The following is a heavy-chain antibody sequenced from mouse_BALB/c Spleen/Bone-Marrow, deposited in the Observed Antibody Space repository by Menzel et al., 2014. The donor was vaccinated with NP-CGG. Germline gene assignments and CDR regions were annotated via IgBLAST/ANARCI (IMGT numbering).Heavy chain of an antibody. J-gene: IGHJ3*01. CDR2: IYPYNGVT. D-gene: IGHD2-2*01. Sequence: VQLQQSGPELLKPGASVKISCKASGYTFTDYNMHWVKQSHGKSLEWIGYIYPYNGVTAYNRKFKSKATLTVDNSSSTAYMEFRSLTSEDSAVYYCARIYYGYEFTYWGQGTLVTVSA. CDR1: GYTFTDYN. V-gene: IGHV1S29*02. CDR3: ARIYYGYEFTY.